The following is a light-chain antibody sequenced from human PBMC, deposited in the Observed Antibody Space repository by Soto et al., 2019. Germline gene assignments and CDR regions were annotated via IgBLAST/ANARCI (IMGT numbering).Light chain of an antibody. CDR2: GAS. V-gene: IGKV3-15*01. CDR1: QSVGSN. J-gene: IGKJ3*01. Sequence: EIVMTQSPATVSVSPGERATLSCRASQSVGSNLAWYQQNPGQAPRLLIYGASTRATGIPARFRGSGSGTEFTLTITTMQSEDFVVYYCQRYNNWPRTFGHGTKVDIK. CDR3: QRYNNWPRT.